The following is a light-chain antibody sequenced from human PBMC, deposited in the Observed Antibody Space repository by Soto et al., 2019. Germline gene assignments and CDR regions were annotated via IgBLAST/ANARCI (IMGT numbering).Light chain of an antibody. CDR1: QSVSSSH. Sequence: DIVLTHSPGTLSLSQCERATLSFSARQSVSSSHLAWYQQKPGQAPRLLISGASSRATGIPDRFTGSGSGTDFTLTISRLEPEDFAVYYCQQYGSSPRTFGQGTKV. CDR3: QQYGSSPRT. J-gene: IGKJ1*01. CDR2: GAS. V-gene: IGKV3-20*01.